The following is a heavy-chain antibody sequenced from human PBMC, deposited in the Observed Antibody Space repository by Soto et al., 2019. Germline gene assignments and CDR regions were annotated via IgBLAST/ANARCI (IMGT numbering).Heavy chain of an antibody. J-gene: IGHJ6*02. CDR3: AHGAVAGTPTSYYYYGMDV. D-gene: IGHD6-19*01. CDR2: IIPIFGTV. V-gene: IGHV1-69*12. CDR1: GGTFRTYA. Sequence: QVQLLQSGAEVKKPGSSVRVSCEASGGTFRTYAISWVRQAPGQGLEWMGEIIPIFGTVNYAQKFQGRVTITADESTTTVYMDLRSLRSEDTAVYYCAHGAVAGTPTSYYYYGMDVWGQGTTVTVSS.